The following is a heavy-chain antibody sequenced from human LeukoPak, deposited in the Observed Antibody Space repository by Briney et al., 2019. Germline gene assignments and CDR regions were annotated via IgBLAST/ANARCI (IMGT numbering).Heavy chain of an antibody. CDR1: GYTFTSFY. CDR3: ARERCSSTSCYDVDP. Sequence: ASVKVSYKASGYTFTSFYIHWVRQAPGQGLEWMGIINPSGGRTSYAQKFQGRVTMTRDTSTSTVYMELSSLRSEDTAVYYCARERCSSTSCYDVDPWGQGTLVTVSS. V-gene: IGHV1-46*01. J-gene: IGHJ5*02. D-gene: IGHD2-2*01. CDR2: INPSGGRT.